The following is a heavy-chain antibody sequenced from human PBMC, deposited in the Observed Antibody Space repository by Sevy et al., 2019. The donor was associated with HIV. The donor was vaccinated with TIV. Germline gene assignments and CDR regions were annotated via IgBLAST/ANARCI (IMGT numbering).Heavy chain of an antibody. V-gene: IGHV4-38-2*02. D-gene: IGHD3-9*01. CDR2: VDHTGNT. CDR3: ANFGRLLIINGDAFDV. Sequence: SDTLSLTCTVSAYSISSGYLWDWIRQPPGKGLEWIGSVDHTGNTYYNPSLKSRVTTSVDTSKNQFSLRLSSVTAADTAVYYCANFGRLLIINGDAFDVWGQGTMVTVSS. J-gene: IGHJ3*01. CDR1: AYSISSGYL.